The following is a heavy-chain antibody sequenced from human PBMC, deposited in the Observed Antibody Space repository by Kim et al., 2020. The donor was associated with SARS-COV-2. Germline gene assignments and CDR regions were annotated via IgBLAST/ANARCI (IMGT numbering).Heavy chain of an antibody. Sequence: MYYADALKGRFTISRDNAKNSLFLRMSTLRAEDTAVYYCARGLSPLSGSRLDFWGQGALVTVSS. D-gene: IGHD2-15*01. J-gene: IGHJ4*02. CDR2: M. V-gene: IGHV3-21*01. CDR3: ARGLSPLSGSRLDF.